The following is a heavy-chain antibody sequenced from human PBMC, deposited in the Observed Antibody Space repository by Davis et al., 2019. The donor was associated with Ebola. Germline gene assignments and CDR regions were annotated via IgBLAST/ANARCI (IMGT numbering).Heavy chain of an antibody. CDR1: GYTFTSYD. CDR3: ARGPESCRSFSCPYYFDS. D-gene: IGHD2-2*01. J-gene: IGHJ4*02. V-gene: IGHV1-8*02. Sequence: AASVKVSCKASGYTFTSYDINWVRQATGQGLEWVGWMNPNSGNTGYAQKFQGRVTMTRNTSISTAYMELSSLRSEDTAVYYCARGPESCRSFSCPYYFDSWGQGTLVAVSS. CDR2: MNPNSGNT.